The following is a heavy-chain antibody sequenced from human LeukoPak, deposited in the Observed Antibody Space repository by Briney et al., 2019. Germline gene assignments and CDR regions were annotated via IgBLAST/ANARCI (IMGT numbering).Heavy chain of an antibody. J-gene: IGHJ4*02. D-gene: IGHD3-22*01. CDR3: TSPGSYYDSSGYWANDY. CDR1: GFTFSSYR. Sequence: PGGSLRLSCAASGFTFSSYRMHWVRQAPGKGLVWVSRIHSDGTSTSCADSVKGRFTNSRDNAKNTLSLQMNSLRAEDTAVYYCTSPGSYYDSSGYWANDYWGQGTLVTVSS. CDR2: IHSDGTST. V-gene: IGHV3-74*01.